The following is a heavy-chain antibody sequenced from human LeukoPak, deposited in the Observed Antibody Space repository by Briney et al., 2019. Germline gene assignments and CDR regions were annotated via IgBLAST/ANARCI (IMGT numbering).Heavy chain of an antibody. D-gene: IGHD2-2*01. CDR2: ISYDGSNK. CDR1: GFTFSSYA. Sequence: GGSLRLSCAASGFTFSSYAMHWVRQAPGKGLEWVAVISYDGSNKYYADSVKGRFTISRDNSKNTLYLQMNSLRAEDTAVYYCARADVDCSSTSCYLLDYWGQGTLVTVSS. J-gene: IGHJ4*02. V-gene: IGHV3-30*04. CDR3: ARADVDCSSTSCYLLDY.